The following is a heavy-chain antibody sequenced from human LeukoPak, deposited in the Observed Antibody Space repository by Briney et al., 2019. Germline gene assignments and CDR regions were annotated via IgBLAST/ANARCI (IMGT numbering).Heavy chain of an antibody. CDR3: ARQQWLVKSYYFDY. D-gene: IGHD6-19*01. CDR2: IYYSGST. CDR1: GGSISSSSYY. J-gene: IGHJ4*02. V-gene: IGHV4-39*01. Sequence: SETLSLTCTVSGGSISSSSYYWGWIRQPPGKGLEWIGSIYYSGSTYYNPSLKSRVTISVDTSKNRFSLKLSSVTAADTAVYYCARQQWLVKSYYFDYWGQGTLVTVSS.